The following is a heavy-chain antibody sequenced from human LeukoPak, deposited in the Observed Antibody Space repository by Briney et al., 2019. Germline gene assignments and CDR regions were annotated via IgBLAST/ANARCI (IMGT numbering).Heavy chain of an antibody. V-gene: IGHV3-48*01. CDR2: ISSSSSTI. J-gene: IGHJ4*02. D-gene: IGHD4-17*01. CDR1: GFAFSLYS. Sequence: GGSLRLSCAASGFAFSLYSMNWARQAPGKGLEWISYISSSSSTIYYADSVKGRFTISRDNSKNTLYLQMNSLRAEDTAVYYCARLGPTVTSPPGYWGQGTLVTVSS. CDR3: ARLGPTVTSPPGY.